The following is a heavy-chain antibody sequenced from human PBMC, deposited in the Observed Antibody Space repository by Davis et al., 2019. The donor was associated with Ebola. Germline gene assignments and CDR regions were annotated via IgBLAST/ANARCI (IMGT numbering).Heavy chain of an antibody. J-gene: IGHJ6*02. V-gene: IGHV1-69*06. D-gene: IGHD6-6*01. Sequence: SVKVSCKASGYTFTSYGISWVRQAPGQGLEWMGGIIPTFGTTKYAQKFQGRVTITADKSTSTVYMELSSLRSEDTAVYFCSKGDLDSSSYYYKGLDVWGQGTTVTVSS. CDR3: SKGDLDSSSYYYKGLDV. CDR2: IIPTFGTT. CDR1: GYTFTSYG.